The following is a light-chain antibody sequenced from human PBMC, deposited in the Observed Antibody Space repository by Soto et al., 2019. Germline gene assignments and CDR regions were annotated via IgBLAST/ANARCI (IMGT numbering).Light chain of an antibody. CDR2: GSS. CDR1: QTLSSRH. Sequence: VLTQSPGPLSLSPGERATLSCRASQTLSSRHLAWYQQKPGQAPRLLIYGSSSRATDIPDRFSGSGSGTDFTLTISTLEPEDFAIYYCQQYGYSRTFGQGTKVEIK. J-gene: IGKJ1*01. CDR3: QQYGYSRT. V-gene: IGKV3-20*01.